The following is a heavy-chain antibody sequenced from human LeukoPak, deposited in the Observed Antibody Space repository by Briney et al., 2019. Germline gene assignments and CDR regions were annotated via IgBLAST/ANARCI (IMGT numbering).Heavy chain of an antibody. D-gene: IGHD1-1*01. CDR3: ARGGVGTGTPRAFDY. CDR2: INHSGST. Sequence: SETLSLTCAVYGGSFSGYYWSWIRQPPGKGLEWIGEINHSGSTNYNPSLKSRVTISVDTSKNQFSLELSSVTAADTAVYYCARGGVGTGTPRAFDYWGQGTLVTVSS. CDR1: GGSFSGYY. V-gene: IGHV4-34*01. J-gene: IGHJ4*02.